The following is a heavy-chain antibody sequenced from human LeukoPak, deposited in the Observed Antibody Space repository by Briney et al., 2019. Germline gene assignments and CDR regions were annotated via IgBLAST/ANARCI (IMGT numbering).Heavy chain of an antibody. Sequence: GGSLRLSCAASGFTFSSYWMHWVRQAPGKGLVWVSRINSDGSDTTYADSVKGRFTISRDNAKNTLYLQMNSLRAEETAVYYCTKNGPGMDYFDYWGQGTLVTVSS. J-gene: IGHJ4*02. CDR3: TKNGPGMDYFDY. CDR2: INSDGSDT. CDR1: GFTFSSYW. V-gene: IGHV3-74*01. D-gene: IGHD3-10*01.